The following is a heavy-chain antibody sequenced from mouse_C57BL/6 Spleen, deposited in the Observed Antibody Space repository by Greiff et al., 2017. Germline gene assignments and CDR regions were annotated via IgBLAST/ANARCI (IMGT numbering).Heavy chain of an antibody. CDR2: ISSGSSTI. Sequence: DVKLVESGGGLVKPGGSLKLSCAASGFTFSDYGMHWVRQAPEKGLEWVAYISSGSSTIYYADTVKGRFTISRDNAKNTLFLQMTSLRSEDTAMYYCARRTYYSNYGDFDWFAYWGQGTLVTVSA. CDR1: GFTFSDYG. V-gene: IGHV5-17*01. J-gene: IGHJ3*01. CDR3: ARRTYYSNYGDFDWFAY. D-gene: IGHD2-5*01.